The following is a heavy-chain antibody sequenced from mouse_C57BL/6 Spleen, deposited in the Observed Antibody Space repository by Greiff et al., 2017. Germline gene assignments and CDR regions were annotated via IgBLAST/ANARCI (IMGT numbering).Heavy chain of an antibody. D-gene: IGHD3-2*02. Sequence: EVKLVESGGGLVKPGGSLKLSCAASGFTFSDYGMHWVRQAPEKGLEWVAYISSGSSTIYYADPVKGRFTISRDNAKNTLFLQMTSLRSEDTAMYCCARGAQATAMDYWGQGTSVTVSS. CDR3: ARGAQATAMDY. J-gene: IGHJ4*01. CDR1: GFTFSDYG. V-gene: IGHV5-17*01. CDR2: ISSGSSTI.